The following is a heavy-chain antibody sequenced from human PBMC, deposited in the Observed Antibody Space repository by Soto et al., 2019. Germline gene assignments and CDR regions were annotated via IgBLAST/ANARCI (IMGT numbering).Heavy chain of an antibody. CDR2: ISYDGSNK. D-gene: IGHD3-3*01. CDR3: AGEIERLLGY. J-gene: IGHJ4*02. V-gene: IGHV3-30-3*01. CDR1: GFTFSSYA. Sequence: AGGSLRLSCAASGFTFSSYAMHWVRQAPGKGLEWVAVISYDGSNKYYADSVKGRFTISRDNSKNTLYLQMNSLRAEDTAVYYCAGEIERLLGYWGQGTLVTVSS.